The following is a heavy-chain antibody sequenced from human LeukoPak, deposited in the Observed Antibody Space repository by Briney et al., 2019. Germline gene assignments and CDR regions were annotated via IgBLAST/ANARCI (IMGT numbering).Heavy chain of an antibody. D-gene: IGHD5-18*01. V-gene: IGHV3-43D*04. CDR1: GFTFDDYA. J-gene: IGHJ3*02. CDR3: AKGGYSYGNGAFDI. Sequence: GGSLRLSCAASGFTFDDYAMHWVRQAPGKGLEWVSLISWDGGSTYYADSVKGRFTISRDNSKNSLYLQMNSLRAEDTALYYCAKGGYSYGNGAFDIWGQGTMVTVSS. CDR2: ISWDGGST.